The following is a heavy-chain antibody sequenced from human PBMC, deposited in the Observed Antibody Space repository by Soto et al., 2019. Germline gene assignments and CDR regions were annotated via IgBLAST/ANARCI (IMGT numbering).Heavy chain of an antibody. CDR1: GGSFGSSAYY. CDR3: SRRAPAGLDP. Sequence: SETLSLTCTVSGGSFGSSAYYWGWIRRAPGKGLEWIGSINSSGSTFSNPSLKSRVTLSVDTSKNQFSLKLTSVTAADTALYYCSRRAPAGLDPWGQGTLVTVYS. CDR2: INSSGST. V-gene: IGHV4-39*01. J-gene: IGHJ5*02.